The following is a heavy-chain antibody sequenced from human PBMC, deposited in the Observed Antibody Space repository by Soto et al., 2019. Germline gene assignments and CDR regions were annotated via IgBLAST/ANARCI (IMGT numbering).Heavy chain of an antibody. CDR3: ATDKLGYCSDGRCYRPGYFEN. V-gene: IGHV3-11*04. Sequence: SGGSLRLSCAASGCTFSDYYMSWIRQAPGKGLEWVSYISGGSSTIYYADSVKGRFTISRDNAKNSLYLQMNSLRAEDTAVYYCATDKLGYCSDGRCYRPGYFENWGQGTPVTVSS. CDR2: ISGGSSTI. J-gene: IGHJ4*02. CDR1: GCTFSDYY. D-gene: IGHD2-15*01.